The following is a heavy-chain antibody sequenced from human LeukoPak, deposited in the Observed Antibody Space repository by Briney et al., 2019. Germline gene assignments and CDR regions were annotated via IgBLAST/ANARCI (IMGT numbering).Heavy chain of an antibody. J-gene: IGHJ6*03. Sequence: ASVKVSCKASGYTFTGYYMHWVRQAPGQGLEWMGRINPNSGGTNYAQKFQGRVIMTRDTSISTAYMELSRLRSDDTAVYYCARAGGGVTFYYYYYMDVWGKGTTVTVSS. CDR2: INPNSGGT. D-gene: IGHD1-26*01. CDR3: ARAGGGVTFYYYYYMDV. V-gene: IGHV1-2*06. CDR1: GYTFTGYY.